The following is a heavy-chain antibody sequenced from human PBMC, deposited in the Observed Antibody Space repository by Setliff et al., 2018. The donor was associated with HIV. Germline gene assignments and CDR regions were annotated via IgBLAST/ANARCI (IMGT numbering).Heavy chain of an antibody. D-gene: IGHD6-13*01. V-gene: IGHV1-46*01. CDR3: ARCPSNHMTQAGKKTFYYHYMDV. Sequence: ASVKVSCKASGYTFTSYYIHWVRQAPGQGLEWMGEINPSGGSTSYSEKFRGRATMTRDTSRSTVYMELSSLRFDDTAVYYCARCPSNHMTQAGKKTFYYHYMDVWGKGTTVTVSS. CDR1: GYTFTSYY. CDR2: INPSGGST. J-gene: IGHJ6*03.